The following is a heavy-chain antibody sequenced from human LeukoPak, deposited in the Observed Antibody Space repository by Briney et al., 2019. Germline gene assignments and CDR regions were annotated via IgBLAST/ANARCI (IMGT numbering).Heavy chain of an antibody. D-gene: IGHD2-8*01. V-gene: IGHV3-64*01. J-gene: IGHJ4*02. Sequence: PGGSLRLSCAASGFTFSSYAMHWVRQAPGKGLEYVSAISSNGGSTYYANSVKGRFTISRDNSENTLYLQMGSLRAEDMAVYYCARVGRYCTNGVCYSTLDYWGQGTLVTVSS. CDR1: GFTFSSYA. CDR2: ISSNGGST. CDR3: ARVGRYCTNGVCYSTLDY.